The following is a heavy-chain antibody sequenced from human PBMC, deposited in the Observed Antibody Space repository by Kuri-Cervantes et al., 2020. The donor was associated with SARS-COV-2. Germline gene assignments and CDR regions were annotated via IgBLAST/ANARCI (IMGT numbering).Heavy chain of an antibody. CDR2: ISANNGNT. CDR1: GYTFSNYD. CDR3: ARDRDYYDSGGY. D-gene: IGHD3-22*01. Sequence: ASVKVSCKASGYTFSNYDIVWVRQAPGQGLEWMGWISANNGNTNYAQKLQGRVTMTTDTSTSTAYMELKSLRSDDTAVYYCARDRDYYDSGGYWGQGTLVTVSS. J-gene: IGHJ4*02. V-gene: IGHV1-18*01.